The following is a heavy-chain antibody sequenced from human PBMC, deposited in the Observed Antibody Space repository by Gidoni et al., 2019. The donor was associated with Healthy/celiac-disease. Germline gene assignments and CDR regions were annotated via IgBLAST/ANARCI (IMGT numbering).Heavy chain of an antibody. D-gene: IGHD6-6*01. CDR2: IKQDGSEK. J-gene: IGHJ3*02. CDR3: ARDDPYSSSAGAFDI. V-gene: IGHV3-7*03. Sequence: EVKLVESGGGLVQPGGSLRLSCAASGFPFSSYWMSWVRQAPGKGLEWVANIKQDGSEKYYGDAVKGRFTISRDNAKNSLYLQMNSLRAEDTAVYYCARDDPYSSSAGAFDIWGQGTMVTVSA. CDR1: GFPFSSYW.